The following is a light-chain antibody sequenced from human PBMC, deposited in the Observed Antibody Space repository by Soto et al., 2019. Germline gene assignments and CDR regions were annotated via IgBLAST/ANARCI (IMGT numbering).Light chain of an antibody. CDR3: SSYTSGASLCV. CDR2: QVT. J-gene: IGLJ1*01. Sequence: QSVLTQPASVSGSPGQSITISCTGTSGDVGGYNSVSWYQQHPGKAPKLIIFQVTNRPSGVSNRFSGSKSGNTASLTISGLQADDEAEYYCSSYTSGASLCVFXFGTKGTVL. V-gene: IGLV2-14*01. CDR1: SGDVGGYNS.